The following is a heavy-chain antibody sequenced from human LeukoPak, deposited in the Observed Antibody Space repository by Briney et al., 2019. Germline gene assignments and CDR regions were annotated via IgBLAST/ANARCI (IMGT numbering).Heavy chain of an antibody. J-gene: IGHJ6*03. D-gene: IGHD3-10*01. CDR2: ISAYNGNT. CDR3: ARDMVQGVMVYMDV. Sequence: GASVKVSFKAAGYTFTSYGISWVRQAPGQGLEWMGWISAYNGNTNYAQKLQGRVTMTTGTSTSTAYMELRSLRSDDAAVYYCARDMVQGVMVYMDVWGKGTTVTVSS. CDR1: GYTFTSYG. V-gene: IGHV1-18*01.